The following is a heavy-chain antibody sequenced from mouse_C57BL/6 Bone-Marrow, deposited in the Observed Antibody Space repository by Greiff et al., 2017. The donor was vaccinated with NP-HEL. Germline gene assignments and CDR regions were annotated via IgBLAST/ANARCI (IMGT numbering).Heavy chain of an antibody. CDR1: GFTFSSYA. D-gene: IGHD1-1*01. CDR3: TRDKDSYYYGSSYVFWYFDV. Sequence: EVHLVESGEGLVKPGGSLKLSCAASGFTFSSYAMSWVRQTPEKRLEWVAYISSGGDYIYYADTVKGRFTISRDNARNTLYLQMSSLKYEDTAMYYCTRDKDSYYYGSSYVFWYFDVWGTGTTVTVSS. V-gene: IGHV5-9-1*02. CDR2: ISSGGDYI. J-gene: IGHJ1*03.